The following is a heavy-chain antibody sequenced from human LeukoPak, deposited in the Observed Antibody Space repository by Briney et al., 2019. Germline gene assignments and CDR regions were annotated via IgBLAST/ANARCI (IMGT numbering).Heavy chain of an antibody. D-gene: IGHD4-17*01. J-gene: IGHJ4*02. CDR2: IYYSGST. V-gene: IGHV4-59*12. CDR1: GGSISSYY. CDR3: ARSGHDYGDTELQY. Sequence: SETLSLTCTVSGGSISSYYWSWIRQPPGKGLEWIGYIYYSGSTYYNPSLKSRVTISVDTSKNQFSLKLSSVTAADTAVYYCARSGHDYGDTELQYWGQGTLVTVSS.